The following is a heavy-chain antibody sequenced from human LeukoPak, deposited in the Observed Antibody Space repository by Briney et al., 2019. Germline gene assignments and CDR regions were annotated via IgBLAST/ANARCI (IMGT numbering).Heavy chain of an antibody. CDR1: GFTFSSYE. Sequence: GGSLRLSCAASGFTFSSYEMNWVRQAPGKGLEWVSYISSSGSTIYYADSVKGRFTISRDNAKNSLYLQMNSLRAEDTAVYYCARVTISGAPYYFDYWGQGTLVTVSS. D-gene: IGHD4/OR15-4a*01. CDR2: ISSSGSTI. J-gene: IGHJ4*02. V-gene: IGHV3-48*03. CDR3: ARVTISGAPYYFDY.